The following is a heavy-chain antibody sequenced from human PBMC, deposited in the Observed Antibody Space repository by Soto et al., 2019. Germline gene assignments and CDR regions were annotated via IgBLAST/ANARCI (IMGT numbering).Heavy chain of an antibody. Sequence: PGGSLRLSCAASGFTFSSYSMNWVRQAPGKGLEWVSYISSSSSTIYYADSVKGRFTISRDNAKNSLYLQMNSLRDEDTAVYYCASGSAPWFGESHYGMDVWGQGTTVTVSS. CDR3: ASGSAPWFGESHYGMDV. J-gene: IGHJ6*02. D-gene: IGHD3-10*01. CDR1: GFTFSSYS. V-gene: IGHV3-48*02. CDR2: ISSSSSTI.